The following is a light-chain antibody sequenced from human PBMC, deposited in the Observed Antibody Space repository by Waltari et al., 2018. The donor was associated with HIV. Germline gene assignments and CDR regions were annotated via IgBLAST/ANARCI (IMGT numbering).Light chain of an antibody. J-gene: IGKJ1*01. V-gene: IGKV3-20*01. CDR2: GAS. CDR1: QTISSTY. Sequence: EIALTQSPGPLSLSPWESATLSCRSSQTISSTYLAWYQQKPGQAPRLLIYGASSGATGIPDRFSGSGSGTDFTLTISSLEAEDCAVYYCQQYIGSPRTFGQGTKVELK. CDR3: QQYIGSPRT.